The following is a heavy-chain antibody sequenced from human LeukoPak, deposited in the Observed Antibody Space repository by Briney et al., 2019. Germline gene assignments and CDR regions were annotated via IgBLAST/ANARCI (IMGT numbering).Heavy chain of an antibody. V-gene: IGHV5-51*01. J-gene: IGHJ4*02. D-gene: IGHD3-22*01. CDR2: IYPGDSDT. Sequence: GESLKISCKGSGYSFTSYWIGWVRPMPGKGLEWMGIIYPGDSDTRYSPSFQGQVTISVDKSITTAYLQWSSLKASDTAMYYCARQGPDYYDSTSYNWGQGTLVTVSS. CDR3: ARQGPDYYDSTSYN. CDR1: GYSFTSYW.